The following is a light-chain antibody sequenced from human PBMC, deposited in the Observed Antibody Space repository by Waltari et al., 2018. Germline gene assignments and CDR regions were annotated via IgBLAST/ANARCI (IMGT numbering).Light chain of an antibody. CDR3: PSYDSSSQV. J-gene: IGLJ3*02. CDR1: NANIGMNT. Sequence: LTQPASASGTPGQMVTISCVGSNANIGMNTVNRYQQRPCSAPTIVISDPTQSPSGVPYRSSPAITSHSTSASLTLSGLTTEAEADSYCPSYDSSSQVFGEGTRLTVL. CDR2: DPT. V-gene: IGLV6-57*02.